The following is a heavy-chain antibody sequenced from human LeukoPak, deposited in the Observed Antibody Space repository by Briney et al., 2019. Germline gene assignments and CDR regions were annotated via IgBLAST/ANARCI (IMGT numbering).Heavy chain of an antibody. CDR3: ARGVHSGSFSPEDY. CDR2: IAYDESNK. D-gene: IGHD1-26*01. Sequence: GGSLRLSCAASGFTFSNYWMTWVRQAPGKGLEWVAVIAYDESNKYYTDSVKGRFTISRDNSKNTLYLQMNSLRTEDTAVYYCARGVHSGSFSPEDYWGQGTLVTVSS. CDR1: GFTFSNYW. J-gene: IGHJ4*02. V-gene: IGHV3-30-3*01.